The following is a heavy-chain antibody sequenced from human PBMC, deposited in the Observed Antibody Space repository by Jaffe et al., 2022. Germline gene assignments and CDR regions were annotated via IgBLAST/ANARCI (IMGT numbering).Heavy chain of an antibody. CDR3: AKSRDFWSGYYRSHFDY. CDR1: GFTFSSYA. V-gene: IGHV3-23*01. CDR2: ISGSGGST. D-gene: IGHD3-3*01. J-gene: IGHJ4*02. Sequence: EVQLLESGGGLVQPGGSLRLSCAASGFTFSSYAMSWVRQAPGKGLEWVSAISGSGGSTYYADSVKGRFTISRDNSKNTLYLQMNSLRAEDTAVYYCAKSRDFWSGYYRSHFDYWGQGTLVTVSS.